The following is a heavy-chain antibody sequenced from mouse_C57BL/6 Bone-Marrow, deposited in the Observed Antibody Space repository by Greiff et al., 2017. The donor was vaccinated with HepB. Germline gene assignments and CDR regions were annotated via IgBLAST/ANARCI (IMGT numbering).Heavy chain of an antibody. D-gene: IGHD1-1*01. CDR2: ISDGGSYT. J-gene: IGHJ4*01. V-gene: IGHV5-4*01. Sequence: EVQLVESGGGLVKPGGSLKLSCAASGFTFSSYAMSWVRQTPEKRLEWVATISDGGSYTYYPDNVKGRFTISRDNAKNNLYLQMSHLKSEDTAMYYCATLYYGYAMDYWGQGTSVTVSS. CDR1: GFTFSSYA. CDR3: ATLYYGYAMDY.